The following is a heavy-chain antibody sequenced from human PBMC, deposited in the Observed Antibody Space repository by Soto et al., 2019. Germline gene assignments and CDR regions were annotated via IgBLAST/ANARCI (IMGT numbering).Heavy chain of an antibody. CDR2: ISGSGGST. CDR3: AKDRNAVVPAAPDAFDI. J-gene: IGHJ3*02. Sequence: GGSLRLSCAASGFTFSSYAMSWVRQAPGKGLEWVSAISGSGGSTYYADSVKGRFTISRDNSKNTLYLQMNSLRAEDTAVYYCAKDRNAVVPAAPDAFDIWGQGTMVTVSS. CDR1: GFTFSSYA. V-gene: IGHV3-23*01. D-gene: IGHD2-2*01.